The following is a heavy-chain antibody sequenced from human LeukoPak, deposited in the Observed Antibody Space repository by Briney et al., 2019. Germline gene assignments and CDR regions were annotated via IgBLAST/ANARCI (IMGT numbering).Heavy chain of an antibody. CDR3: ARGTGIITSCSV. J-gene: IGHJ4*02. D-gene: IGHD2-2*01. CDR1: GGSISNYY. V-gene: IGHV4-59*12. CDR2: IFYSGGT. Sequence: SETLSLTCTVSGGSISNYYWSWIRQPPGKGLEWIGYIFYSGGTNYNPSLRGRVTISVDTSKNQFSLKLSSVTAADTAVYYCARGTGIITSCSVRGQGTLVTVSS.